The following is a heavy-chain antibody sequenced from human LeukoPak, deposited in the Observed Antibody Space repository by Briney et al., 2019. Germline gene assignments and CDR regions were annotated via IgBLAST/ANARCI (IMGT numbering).Heavy chain of an antibody. CDR2: INPKSGGT. D-gene: IGHD5-12*01. CDR3: ARSHADYGYDYDWFDY. Sequence: ASVKVSCKASGYTFTGYNMHWVRQAPGQGREWMGWINPKSGGTNYAQKFQDRVTMTRDTSIWTAYMELSRIRSDDTAVYYCARSHADYGYDYDWFDYWGQGTLVTVSS. CDR1: GYTFTGYN. J-gene: IGHJ4*02. V-gene: IGHV1-2*02.